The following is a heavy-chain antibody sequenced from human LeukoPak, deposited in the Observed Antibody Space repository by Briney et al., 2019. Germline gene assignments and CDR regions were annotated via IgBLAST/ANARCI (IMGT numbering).Heavy chain of an antibody. Sequence: GGSLRLSCAASGFTFSTYAINWVRQAPGKGLEWVSSINSAGTSKKYADSLKGRFTISRDNAKNSLFLQLSSLRDEDTAVHYCARGRNAGGPYYSDYWGQGTLVTVSS. CDR1: GFTFSTYA. V-gene: IGHV3-21*01. CDR2: INSAGTSK. CDR3: ARGRNAGGPYYSDY. J-gene: IGHJ4*02. D-gene: IGHD4-23*01.